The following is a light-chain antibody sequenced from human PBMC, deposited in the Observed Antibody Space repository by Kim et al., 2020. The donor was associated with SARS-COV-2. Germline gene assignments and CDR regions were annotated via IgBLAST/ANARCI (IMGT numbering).Light chain of an antibody. J-gene: IGLJ2*01. Sequence: PGKTARVTCGGNNIGSKSVQWYQQKSGQAPILVIFYNSDRPSGIPERFSGSNSGNTATLTISRVEAGDEADYYCQVWDPSSDHVVFGGGTQLTVL. V-gene: IGLV3-21*04. CDR2: YNS. CDR1: NIGSKS. CDR3: QVWDPSSDHVV.